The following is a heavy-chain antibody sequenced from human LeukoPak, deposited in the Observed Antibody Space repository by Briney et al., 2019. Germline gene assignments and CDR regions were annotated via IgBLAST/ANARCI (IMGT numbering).Heavy chain of an antibody. CDR1: GGSVSSGSYY. D-gene: IGHD1-26*01. V-gene: IGHV4-61*01. CDR3: ARIRFGASYYFDY. Sequence: PSETLPLTCTVSGGSVSSGSYYWSWIRQPPGKGLEWIGYIYYSGSTNYNPSLKSRVTISVDTSKNQFSLKLSSVTAADTAVYYCARIRFGASYYFDYWGQGTLVTVSS. CDR2: IYYSGST. J-gene: IGHJ4*02.